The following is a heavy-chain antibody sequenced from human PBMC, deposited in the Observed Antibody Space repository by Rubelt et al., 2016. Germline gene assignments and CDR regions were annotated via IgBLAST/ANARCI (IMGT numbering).Heavy chain of an antibody. CDR3: AREGPGYADADEEAFDI. J-gene: IGHJ3*02. Sequence: GKGLEWVAVIPYDGSNKYYADSVKGRFTISRDNSKNTLYLQMNSLRAEDTAVYYCAREGPGYADADEEAFDIWGQGTMVTVSS. D-gene: IGHD1-1*01. V-gene: IGHV3-30*04. CDR2: IPYDGSNK.